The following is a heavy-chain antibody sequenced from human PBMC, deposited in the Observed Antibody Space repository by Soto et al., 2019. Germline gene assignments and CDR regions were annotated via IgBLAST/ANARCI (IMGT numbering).Heavy chain of an antibody. CDR2: IIPVFDLI. CDR3: ARGFSGVVGFFFGMDV. Sequence: QLVQSGAEVQKPGSSVRVSCKASGGIFNNYSVNWVRQAPGQGLEWMGGIIPVFDLIKYELRFQDRLAISADKSTNTAYMDLSSLRSEDTAVYYCARGFSGVVGFFFGMDVWGQGTTVIVSS. V-gene: IGHV1-69*17. D-gene: IGHD3-3*01. J-gene: IGHJ6*02. CDR1: GGIFNNYS.